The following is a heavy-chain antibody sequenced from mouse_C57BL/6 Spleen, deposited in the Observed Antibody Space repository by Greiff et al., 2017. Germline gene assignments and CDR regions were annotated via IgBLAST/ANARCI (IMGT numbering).Heavy chain of an antibody. CDR3: AIITTVGFDY. J-gene: IGHJ2*01. Sequence: QVQLQQSGPELVKPGASVKISCKASGYAFSSSWMNWVKQRPGKGLEWIGRIYPGDGDTNYNGKFKGKATLTADKSSSTAYMQLSSLTSEDSAVYFCAIITTVGFDYWGQGTTLTVSS. CDR2: IYPGDGDT. D-gene: IGHD1-1*01. CDR1: GYAFSSSW. V-gene: IGHV1-82*01.